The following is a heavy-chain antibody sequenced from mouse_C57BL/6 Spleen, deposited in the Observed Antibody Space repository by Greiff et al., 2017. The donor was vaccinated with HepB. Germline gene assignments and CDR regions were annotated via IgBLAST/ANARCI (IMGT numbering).Heavy chain of an antibody. Sequence: EVQLVESGEGLVKPGGSLKLSCAASGFTFSSYAMSWVRQTPEKRLEWVAYISSGGDYIYYADTVKGRFTISRDNARNTLYLQMSSLKSEDTAMYYCTRDGGYDEDYYAMDYWGQGTSVTVSS. CDR2: ISSGGDYI. D-gene: IGHD2-2*01. CDR3: TRDGGYDEDYYAMDY. J-gene: IGHJ4*01. V-gene: IGHV5-9-1*02. CDR1: GFTFSSYA.